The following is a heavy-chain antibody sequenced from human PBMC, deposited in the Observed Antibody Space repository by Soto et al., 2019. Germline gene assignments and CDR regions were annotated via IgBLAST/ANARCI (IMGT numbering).Heavy chain of an antibody. CDR1: GYTFSNYG. J-gene: IGHJ4*02. V-gene: IGHV1-18*01. Sequence: ASVKVSCKTSGYTFSNYGITWVRQAPGQGLEWLGWISAYNGNTKYAQKVQGRVTMTRDTSTSTAYMELSSLRSEDTAVYYCARALYSGYDGGIDDWGQGTLVTVSS. CDR2: ISAYNGNT. CDR3: ARALYSGYDGGIDD. D-gene: IGHD5-12*01.